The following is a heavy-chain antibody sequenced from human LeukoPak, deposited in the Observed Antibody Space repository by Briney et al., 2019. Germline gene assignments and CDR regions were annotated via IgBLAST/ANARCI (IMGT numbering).Heavy chain of an antibody. J-gene: IGHJ4*02. CDR2: ISASGGST. V-gene: IGHV3-23*01. Sequence: GGSLRLSCAASGFTFSSSAMSWVRQVPGKGLEWVSGISASGGSTNYADSARGRFTISRDNSKNTLYVQMSSLRAEDTGIYYCARGTSAGGPISPFDFWGQGTLVTVSS. CDR3: ARGTSAGGPISPFDF. D-gene: IGHD6-13*01. CDR1: GFTFSSSA.